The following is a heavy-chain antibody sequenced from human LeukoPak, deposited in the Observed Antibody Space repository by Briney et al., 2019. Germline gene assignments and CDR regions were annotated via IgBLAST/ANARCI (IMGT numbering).Heavy chain of an antibody. CDR2: IYYSGST. CDR3: ARHYSGYSYGYPFDY. Sequence: SETLSLTCTVSGGSISSSSYYWGWIRQPPGKELEWIGSIYYSGSTYYNPSLKSRVTISVDTSKNQFSLKLSSVTAADTAVYYCARHYSGYSYGYPFDYWGQGTLVTVSS. D-gene: IGHD5-18*01. V-gene: IGHV4-39*01. J-gene: IGHJ4*02. CDR1: GGSISSSSYY.